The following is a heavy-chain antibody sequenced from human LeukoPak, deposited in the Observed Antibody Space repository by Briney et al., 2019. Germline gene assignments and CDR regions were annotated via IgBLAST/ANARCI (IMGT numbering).Heavy chain of an antibody. D-gene: IGHD4-17*01. CDR3: AKTYGDYEAFDY. J-gene: IGHJ4*02. Sequence: GGSLRLSCAASGFTFSSYAMSWVRQAPGKGLEWVSTISGSGGSTYYADSVKGRFTISRDNSKNTLYLQMNSLRAEDTAVYYCAKTYGDYEAFDYWGQGTLVTVSS. CDR2: ISGSGGST. CDR1: GFTFSSYA. V-gene: IGHV3-23*01.